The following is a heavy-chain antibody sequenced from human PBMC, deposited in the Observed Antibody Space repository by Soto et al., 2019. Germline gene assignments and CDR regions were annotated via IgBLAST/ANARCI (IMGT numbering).Heavy chain of an antibody. CDR1: GYTSTSYA. J-gene: IGHJ2*01. CDR2: INAGNGNT. D-gene: IGHD4-17*01. CDR3: ARVSYHGDYDPYWYFDL. V-gene: IGHV1-3*01. Sequence: GASVKVSCKASGYTSTSYAMHWVRQAPGQRLEWMGWINAGNGNTKYSQKFQGRVTITRDTSASTAYMELSSLRSEDTAVYYCARVSYHGDYDPYWYFDLWGRGTLVTVSS.